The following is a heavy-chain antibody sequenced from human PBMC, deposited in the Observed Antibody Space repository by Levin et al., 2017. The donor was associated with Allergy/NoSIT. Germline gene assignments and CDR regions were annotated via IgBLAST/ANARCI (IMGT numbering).Heavy chain of an antibody. J-gene: IGHJ3*02. D-gene: IGHD2-15*01. Sequence: GGSLRLSCAASGFTFSNAWMSWVRQAPGKGLEWVGRIKSKTDGGTTDYAAPVKGRFTISRDDSKNTLYLQMNSLKTEDTAVYYCTTGPYCRGGSCYTIDAFDIWGQGTMVTVSS. CDR3: TTGPYCRGGSCYTIDAFDI. V-gene: IGHV3-15*01. CDR1: GFTFSNAW. CDR2: IKSKTDGGTT.